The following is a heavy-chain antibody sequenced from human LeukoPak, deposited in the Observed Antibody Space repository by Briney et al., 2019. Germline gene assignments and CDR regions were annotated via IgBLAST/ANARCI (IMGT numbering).Heavy chain of an antibody. Sequence: GASVKVSCKASGGTFSSYAISWVRQAPGQGLEWMGRIIPILGIANYAQKFQGRVTMTRDTSTNTVYMELSSLRSEDTAVYYCARDRMVAASMPFDPWGQGTLVTVSS. CDR1: GGTFSSYA. CDR2: IIPILGIA. V-gene: IGHV1-69*04. D-gene: IGHD2-15*01. J-gene: IGHJ5*02. CDR3: ARDRMVAASMPFDP.